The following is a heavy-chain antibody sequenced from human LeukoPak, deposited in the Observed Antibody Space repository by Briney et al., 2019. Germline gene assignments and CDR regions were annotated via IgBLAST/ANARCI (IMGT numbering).Heavy chain of an antibody. CDR1: GGSISSGSYY. D-gene: IGHD6-19*01. CDR2: IYTSGST. Sequence: SETLSLTCTVSGGSISSGSYYWSWIRQPAGKGLEWIGRIYTSGSTNYNPSLKSRVTILVDKSENQFSLKLNSVTAADTAVYYCAQGGSGWRYDDWGQGTLVTVSS. CDR3: AQGGSGWRYDD. V-gene: IGHV4-61*02. J-gene: IGHJ4*02.